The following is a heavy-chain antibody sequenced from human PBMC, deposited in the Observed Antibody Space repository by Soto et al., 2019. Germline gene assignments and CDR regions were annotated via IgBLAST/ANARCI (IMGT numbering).Heavy chain of an antibody. CDR2: INAGNGNT. CDR3: ARPPGNYGDYVGDFDY. J-gene: IGHJ4*02. CDR1: GYTFTSYA. D-gene: IGHD4-17*01. Sequence: QVQLVQSGAEVKKPGASVKVSCKASGYTFTSYATHWVRQAPGQRLEWMGWINAGNGNTKYSQKFQGRVTITRDTSASTAYMELSSLRSEDTVVYYCARPPGNYGDYVGDFDYWGQGPLVTVSS. V-gene: IGHV1-3*01.